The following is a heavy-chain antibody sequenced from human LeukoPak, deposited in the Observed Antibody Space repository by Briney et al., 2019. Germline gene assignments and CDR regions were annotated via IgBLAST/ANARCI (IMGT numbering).Heavy chain of an antibody. D-gene: IGHD2-8*01. CDR3: AKDPYLIY. CDR2: ISYDGSNK. J-gene: IGHJ4*02. CDR1: GFTFSSYG. V-gene: IGHV3-30*18. Sequence: PGGSLRLSCAASGFTFSSYGMHWVRQAPGKGLEWVAVISYDGSNKYYADSVKGRFTISRDNSKNTLYLQMNSLRAEDTAVHYCAKDPYLIYWGQGTLVTVSS.